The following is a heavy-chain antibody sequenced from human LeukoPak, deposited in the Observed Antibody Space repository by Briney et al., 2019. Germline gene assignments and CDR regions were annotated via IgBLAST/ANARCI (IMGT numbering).Heavy chain of an antibody. CDR2: IYYTGST. V-gene: IGHV4-59*12. Sequence: SETLSLTCTVSGASISSYYWSWIRQPPGKGLEWIGYIYYTGSTNYNPSLKSRVTISVDTSKNQFSLKLSSVTAADTAVYYCARDIVATIGRSYYYYYGMDVWGQGTTVTVSS. D-gene: IGHD5-12*01. CDR1: GASISSYY. CDR3: ARDIVATIGRSYYYYYGMDV. J-gene: IGHJ6*02.